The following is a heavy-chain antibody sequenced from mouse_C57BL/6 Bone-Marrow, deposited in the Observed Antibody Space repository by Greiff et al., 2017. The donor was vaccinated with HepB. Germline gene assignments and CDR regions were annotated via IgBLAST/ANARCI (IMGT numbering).Heavy chain of an antibody. Sequence: EVKLVESGGDLVKPGGSLKLSCAASGFTFSSYGMSWVRQTPDKRLEWVATISSGGSYTYYPDSVKGRFTISRDNAKNTLYLQMSSLKSEDTAMYYCARGITRGFAYWGQGTLVTVSA. V-gene: IGHV5-6*02. J-gene: IGHJ3*01. CDR3: ARGITRGFAY. CDR1: GFTFSSYG. CDR2: ISSGGSYT. D-gene: IGHD1-1*01.